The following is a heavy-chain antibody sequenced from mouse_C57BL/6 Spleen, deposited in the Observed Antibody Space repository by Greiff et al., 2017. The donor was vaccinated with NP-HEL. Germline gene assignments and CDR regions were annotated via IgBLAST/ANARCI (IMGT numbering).Heavy chain of an antibody. J-gene: IGHJ3*01. CDR2: IDPETGGT. D-gene: IGHD2-4*01. CDR1: GYTFPDYE. V-gene: IGHV1-15*01. CDR3: TPSYYDDGPFAY. Sequence: VQLQQSGAELVRPGASVTLSCKASGYTFPDYEMHWVKQTPVHGLEWLGAIDPETGGTAYTQKFKGKAILTADKSSSTAYMELRSLTSEDSAVYYCTPSYYDDGPFAYWGQGTLVTVSA.